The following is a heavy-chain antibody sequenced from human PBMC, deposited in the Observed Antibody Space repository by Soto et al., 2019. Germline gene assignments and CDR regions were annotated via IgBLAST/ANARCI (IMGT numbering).Heavy chain of an antibody. V-gene: IGHV1-58*01. CDR1: GFTFTSSA. J-gene: IGHJ4*02. CDR2: IVVGSGNT. CDR3: AADEFGAYCGGDCYDY. Sequence: VKVSCKASGFTFTSSAVQWVRQARGQRLEWIGWIVVGSGNTNYAQKFQERVTITRDMSTSTAYMELSSLRSEDTAVYYCAADEFGAYCGGDCYDYWGQGTLVTVSS. D-gene: IGHD2-21*01.